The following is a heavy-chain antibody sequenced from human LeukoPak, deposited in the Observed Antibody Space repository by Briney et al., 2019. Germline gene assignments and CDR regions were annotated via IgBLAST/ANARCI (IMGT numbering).Heavy chain of an antibody. V-gene: IGHV4-34*01. CDR3: ARGFLIPPYIVLMAYSSGWYWHYFDY. CDR1: GGSFSGYY. Sequence: SETLSLTCAVYGGSFSGYYWSWIRQPPGKGLEWIGEINHSGSTNYNPSLKSRVTISVDTSKNHFSLKLSSVTAADTAVYYCARGFLIPPYIVLMAYSSGWYWHYFDYWGQGTLVTVSS. J-gene: IGHJ4*02. D-gene: IGHD6-19*01. CDR2: INHSGST.